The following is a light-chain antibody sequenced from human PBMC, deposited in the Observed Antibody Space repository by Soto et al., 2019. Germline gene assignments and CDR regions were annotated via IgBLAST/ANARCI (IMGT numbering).Light chain of an antibody. CDR2: GAI. CDR3: QQTFTKSGIT. V-gene: IGKV1-39*01. Sequence: DIQMTPSPSSLSASVGDTVTITCRASQGIGTYLNWYQQKPGKAPKLLIYGAISLERGVPSRFSGSGLGTDFTLAIRSLQPEDFATYYCQQTFTKSGITFGQGTRLESK. CDR1: QGIGTY. J-gene: IGKJ5*01.